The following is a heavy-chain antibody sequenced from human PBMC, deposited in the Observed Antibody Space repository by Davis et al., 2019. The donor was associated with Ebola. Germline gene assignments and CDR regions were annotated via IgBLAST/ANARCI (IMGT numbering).Heavy chain of an antibody. D-gene: IGHD4-11*01. J-gene: IGHJ4*02. V-gene: IGHV1-69*13. Sequence: SVKVSCKASGGTFSSYAISWVRQAPGQGLEWMGGIIPIFGTANYAQKFQGRVTITADESTSTAYMELSSLRSEDTAVYYCARDPGESNLFDYWGQGTLVTVSS. CDR3: ARDPGESNLFDY. CDR2: IIPIFGTA. CDR1: GGTFSSYA.